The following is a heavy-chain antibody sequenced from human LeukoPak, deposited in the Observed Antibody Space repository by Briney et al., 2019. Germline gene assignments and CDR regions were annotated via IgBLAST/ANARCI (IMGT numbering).Heavy chain of an antibody. CDR1: GGSISSSSYY. V-gene: IGHV4-39*07. CDR2: IYYSGST. Sequence: PPETLSLTCTVSGGSISSSSYYWGWIRQPPGKGLEWIGSIYYSGSTYYNPSLKSRVTISVDTSKNQFSLRLSSVTAADTAVYYCAREREILTGYGFAFDIWGQGTMVTVSS. D-gene: IGHD3-9*01. CDR3: AREREILTGYGFAFDI. J-gene: IGHJ3*02.